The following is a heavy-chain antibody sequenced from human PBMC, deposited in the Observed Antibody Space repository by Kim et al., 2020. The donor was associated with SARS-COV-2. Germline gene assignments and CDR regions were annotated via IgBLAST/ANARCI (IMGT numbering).Heavy chain of an antibody. Sequence: GGSLRLSCTASGFTFSSYGIHWVRQDPGKGLEWVAVISYDGSNRYYPDSVKGRFTISRDDSKNTLYLQMNSLRTEDTAVYYCARGAYFYDSSGYYSFEY. CDR2: ISYDGSNR. CDR1: GFTFSSYG. J-gene: IGHJ1*01. D-gene: IGHD3-22*01. V-gene: IGHV3-33*05. CDR3: ARGAYFYDSSGYYSFEY.